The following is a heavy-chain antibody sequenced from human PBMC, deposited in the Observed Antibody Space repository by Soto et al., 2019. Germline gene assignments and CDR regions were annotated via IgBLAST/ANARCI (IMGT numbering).Heavy chain of an antibody. CDR1: GGTFSSYA. CDR3: ARDSVLVPAAIVGIVLPLFH. V-gene: IGHV1-69*12. J-gene: IGHJ4*02. D-gene: IGHD2-2*01. Sequence: QVQLVQSGAEVKKPGSSVKVSCKASGGTFSSYAISWVRQAPGQGLEWMGGIIPIFGTANYAQKFQGRVTITADESTSTAYMELSSLRSEDTAVYYCARDSVLVPAAIVGIVLPLFHWGQGTLVTVSS. CDR2: IIPIFGTA.